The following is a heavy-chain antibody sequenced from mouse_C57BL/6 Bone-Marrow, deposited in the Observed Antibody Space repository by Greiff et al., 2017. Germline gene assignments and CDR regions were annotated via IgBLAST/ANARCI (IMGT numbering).Heavy chain of an antibody. CDR3: SRLRAMDY. CDR1: GYTFTSYW. J-gene: IGHJ4*01. Sequence: QVQLQQPGAELVKPGASVKLSCKASGYTFTSYWMHWVKQRPGQGLEWIGMINTNSGSTNYNEKFKSKATLTVAKYASTAYMQHSSLTSKDSSVYYCSRLRAMDYWGQGTSVTVSS. CDR2: INTNSGST. V-gene: IGHV1-64*01.